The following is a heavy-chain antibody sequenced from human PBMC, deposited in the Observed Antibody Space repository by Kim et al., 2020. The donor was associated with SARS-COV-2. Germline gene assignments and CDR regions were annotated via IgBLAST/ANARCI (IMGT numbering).Heavy chain of an antibody. D-gene: IGHD6-19*01. CDR3: AGESYSSGYNCFDY. Sequence: ADSVKGRFTISRDNAKNSLYLQMNSLRAEDTAVYYCAGESYSSGYNCFDYWGQGTLVTVSS. J-gene: IGHJ4*02. V-gene: IGHV3-21*01.